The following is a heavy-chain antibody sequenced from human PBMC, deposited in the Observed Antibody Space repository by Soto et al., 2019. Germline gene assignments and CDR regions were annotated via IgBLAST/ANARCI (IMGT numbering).Heavy chain of an antibody. CDR3: ARFSYDYIWGSSYYYYYMDV. Sequence: SETLSLTCTVSGGSISSSSYYWGWIRQPPGKGLEWIGSIYYSGSTYYNPSLKSRVTISVDTSKNQFSLKLSSVTAADTAVYYCARFSYDYIWGSSYYYYYMDVWGKGTTVTVSS. CDR1: GGSISSSSYY. V-gene: IGHV4-39*01. D-gene: IGHD3-16*01. CDR2: IYYSGST. J-gene: IGHJ6*03.